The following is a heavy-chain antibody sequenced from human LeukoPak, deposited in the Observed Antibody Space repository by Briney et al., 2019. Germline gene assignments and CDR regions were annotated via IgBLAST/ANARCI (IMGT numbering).Heavy chain of an antibody. J-gene: IGHJ4*02. D-gene: IGHD4/OR15-4a*01. CDR1: GFTFSSYG. Sequence: GGSLRLSCAASGFTFSSYGMNWVRQAPGKGLEWVSAISGSGGSTYYADSVEGRFTLSRDNSKNTLYLQMNSLRVEDTAVYYCARRAGAYSHPYDYWGQGTLVTVSS. CDR3: ARRAGAYSHPYDY. V-gene: IGHV3-23*01. CDR2: ISGSGGST.